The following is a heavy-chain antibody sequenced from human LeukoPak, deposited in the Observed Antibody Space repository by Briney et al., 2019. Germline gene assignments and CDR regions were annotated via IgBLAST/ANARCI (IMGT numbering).Heavy chain of an antibody. Sequence: GGTLSLPCPASGFPFSSYWMPWVRQAPGKGLVWVSRINSDGSSTSYADSVKGRFTISRDNAKNTLYLQMNSLRAEDTAVYYCAREVIVVVPAAINWFDPWGQGTLVTVSS. CDR1: GFPFSSYW. CDR2: INSDGSST. CDR3: AREVIVVVPAAINWFDP. V-gene: IGHV3-74*01. D-gene: IGHD2-2*01. J-gene: IGHJ5*02.